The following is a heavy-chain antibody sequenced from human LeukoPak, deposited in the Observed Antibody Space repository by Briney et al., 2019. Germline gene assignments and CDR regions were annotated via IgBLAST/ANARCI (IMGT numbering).Heavy chain of an antibody. CDR3: ALPGGNDAFDI. J-gene: IGHJ3*02. CDR1: GGTFSNYA. V-gene: IGHV1-69*13. Sequence: GASVKVSCKASGGTFSNYAISWVRQAPGQGLEWMGGIITNFGTTNYAQKFQGRVTITADESTSTVYMELSSLRSEDTAVYYCALPGGNDAFDIWGQGTMVTVSS. D-gene: IGHD4-23*01. CDR2: IITNFGTT.